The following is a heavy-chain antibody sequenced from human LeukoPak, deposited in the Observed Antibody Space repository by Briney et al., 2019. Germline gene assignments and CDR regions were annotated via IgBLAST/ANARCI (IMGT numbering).Heavy chain of an antibody. CDR1: GGTFSNYA. CDR3: ARVSPQRATGNWFDP. J-gene: IGHJ5*02. Sequence: SVKVSCKASGGTFSNYAISWVRQAPGQGLEWMGGIIPIFGTANYAQKFQDRVTITTDESTTTAYMELSSLRSDDTAVYYCARVSPQRATGNWFDPWGQGTLVTVSS. CDR2: IIPIFGTA. V-gene: IGHV1-69*05. D-gene: IGHD5-24*01.